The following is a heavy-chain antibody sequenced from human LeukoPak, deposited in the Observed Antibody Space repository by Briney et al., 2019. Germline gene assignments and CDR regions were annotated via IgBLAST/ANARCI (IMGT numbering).Heavy chain of an antibody. J-gene: IGHJ4*02. CDR1: GFTFSSYA. CDR2: ISGSGGST. V-gene: IGHV3-23*01. CDR3: AKTYGEQRYFDY. D-gene: IGHD4-17*01. Sequence: GGSLRLPCAASGFTFSSYAMSWVRQAPGKGLEWVSAISGSGGSTYYADSVKGRFTISRDNSKNTLYLQMNSLRAEDTAVYYCAKTYGEQRYFDYWGQGTLVTVSS.